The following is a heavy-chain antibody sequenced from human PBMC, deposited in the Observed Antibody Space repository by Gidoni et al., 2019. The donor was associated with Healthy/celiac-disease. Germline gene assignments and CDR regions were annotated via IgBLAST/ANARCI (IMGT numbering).Heavy chain of an antibody. D-gene: IGHD2-2*01. CDR2: ISYDGSNK. J-gene: IGHJ6*02. CDR3: AKGYCSSTSCGMDV. V-gene: IGHV3-30*18. CDR1: GFTFSSYG. Sequence: QVQLVESGGGVVQPGRSLRLSCAASGFTFSSYGMHWVRQAPGKGLEWVAVISYDGSNKYYADSVKGRFTISRDNSKNTLYLQMNSLRAEDTAVYYCAKGYCSSTSCGMDVWGQGTTVTVSS.